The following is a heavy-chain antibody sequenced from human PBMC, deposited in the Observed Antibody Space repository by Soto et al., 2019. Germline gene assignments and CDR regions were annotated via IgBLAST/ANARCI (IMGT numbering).Heavy chain of an antibody. CDR2: IYTSGST. J-gene: IGHJ4*02. V-gene: IGHV4-4*07. CDR3: ARERREEIHDGYDIDY. D-gene: IGHD5-12*01. Sequence: PSETLSLTCTVSGGSISNYYWSWIRQPAGKGLEWIGRIYTSGSTDYNPPLKSRVTISIDTSKNQFSLKVTSMTAADTAVYYCARERREEIHDGYDIDYWGQGTLVTVSS. CDR1: GGSISNYY.